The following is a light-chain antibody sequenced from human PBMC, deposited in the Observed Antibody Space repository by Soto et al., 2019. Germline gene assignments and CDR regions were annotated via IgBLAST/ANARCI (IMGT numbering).Light chain of an antibody. CDR3: QQYGGFIFT. V-gene: IGKV3-20*01. CDR2: GAS. CDR1: QSVSSSY. J-gene: IGKJ3*01. Sequence: EIVLTQPPGTLSLSPGERATLSCRASQSVSSSYLAWYQQKPGQAPRLLIYGASSRATGIPDRFSGSGSGTDFTLTISRLEPAGCTVYYCQQYGGFIFTFGAWTKLDIK.